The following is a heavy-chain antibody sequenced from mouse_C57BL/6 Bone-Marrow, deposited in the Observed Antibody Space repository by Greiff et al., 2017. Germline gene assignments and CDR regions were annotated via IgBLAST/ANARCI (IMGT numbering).Heavy chain of an antibody. CDR3: ARQGTGSSFDWYFDV. CDR2: ISSGGSYT. J-gene: IGHJ1*03. Sequence: EVQVVESGGDLVKPGGSLKLSCAASGFTFSSYGMSWVRQTPDKRLEWVATISSGGSYTYYPDSVKGRFTISRDNAKNTLYLQMSSLKSEDTAMYYGARQGTGSSFDWYFDVWGTGTTVTVSS. CDR1: GFTFSSYG. V-gene: IGHV5-6*01. D-gene: IGHD1-1*01.